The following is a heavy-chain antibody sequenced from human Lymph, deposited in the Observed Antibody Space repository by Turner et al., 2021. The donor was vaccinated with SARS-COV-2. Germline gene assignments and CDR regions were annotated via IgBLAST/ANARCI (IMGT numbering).Heavy chain of an antibody. CDR2: ISYDGSNK. CDR3: ARYASGGYFYYGMDV. J-gene: IGHJ6*02. CDR1: GFTFSTYA. V-gene: IGHV3-30*04. D-gene: IGHD3-10*01. Sequence: QVQLVESGGGVVQPGRSRSLSCAASGFTFSTYAIYWVRQAPGKGLEWVAVISYDGSNKYYADSVKGRFTISRDNSKNTLYLQMNSLRAEDTAVYYCARYASGGYFYYGMDVWGQGTTVTVSS.